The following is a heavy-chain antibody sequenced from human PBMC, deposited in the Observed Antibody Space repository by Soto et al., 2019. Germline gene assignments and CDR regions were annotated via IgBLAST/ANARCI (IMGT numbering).Heavy chain of an antibody. V-gene: IGHV4-39*01. CDR1: GVSIHNSHSF. CDR2: VYHNGGA. D-gene: IGHD2-21*01. J-gene: IGHJ5*01. Sequence: EPLSLTCTVSGVSIHNSHSFWAWIRQPPGKGLEFIGSVYHNGGAHYNSSLKSRVTISVDTAHNQVSLRMRSLTAADTAVYYCGRVVEGATRHTDPDSWGQGILVTVSS. CDR3: GRVVEGATRHTDPDS.